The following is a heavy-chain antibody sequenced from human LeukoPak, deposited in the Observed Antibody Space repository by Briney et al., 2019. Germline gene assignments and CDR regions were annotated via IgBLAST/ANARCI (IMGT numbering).Heavy chain of an antibody. CDR1: GFTFDDYT. V-gene: IGHV3-43*01. CDR2: ISWDGGST. CDR3: AKDIPIYYGMDV. Sequence: GGSLRLSCAASGFTFDDYTMHWVRQAPGKGLEWVSLISWDGGSTYYADSVKGRFTISRDNSKNSLYLQMNSLRTEDTALYYCAKDIPIYYGMDVWGQGTTVTVSS. J-gene: IGHJ6*02.